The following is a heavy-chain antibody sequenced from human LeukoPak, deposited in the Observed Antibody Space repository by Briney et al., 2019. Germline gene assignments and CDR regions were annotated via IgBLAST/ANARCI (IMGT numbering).Heavy chain of an antibody. CDR2: IYYSGST. CDR3: ARHALNEMARYFDH. D-gene: IGHD5-24*01. CDR1: GGSIGSYY. V-gene: IGHV4-59*08. Sequence: SETLSLTCTVSGGSIGSYYWSWIRQPPGKGLEWIGYIYYSGSTNYNPSLKSRVTISVDTSKNQFSLKLNSVTAADTAVYYCARHALNEMARYFDHWGQGALVTVSS. J-gene: IGHJ4*02.